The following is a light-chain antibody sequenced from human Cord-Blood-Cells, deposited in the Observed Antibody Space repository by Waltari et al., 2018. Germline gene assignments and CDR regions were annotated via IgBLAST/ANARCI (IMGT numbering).Light chain of an antibody. CDR2: LGS. V-gene: IGKV2-28*01. CDR3: MQALQTPYT. Sequence: DIVMTQSPLSLPVPPGEPASISCSSSQGLLHSNGYNYLDWYLKKPGQSPQLLIYLGSNRASGVPDRFSGSGSGTDFTLKISRVEAEDVGVYYCMQALQTPYTFGQGTKLEIK. CDR1: QGLLHSNGYNY. J-gene: IGKJ2*01.